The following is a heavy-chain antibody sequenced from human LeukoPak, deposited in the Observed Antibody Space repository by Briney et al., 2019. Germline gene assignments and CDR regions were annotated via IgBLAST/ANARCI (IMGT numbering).Heavy chain of an antibody. D-gene: IGHD6-6*01. CDR2: INPGNGNT. Sequence: ASVKVSCKASGYTFTSYAMHWVRQAPGQRLEWMGWINPGNGNTEYSRKFQGRVTITRDTSASTAYMELSSLRSEDTAVYYCARRSSSWSEFDYWGQGTLVTVSS. J-gene: IGHJ4*02. CDR3: ARRSSSWSEFDY. V-gene: IGHV1-3*01. CDR1: GYTFTSYA.